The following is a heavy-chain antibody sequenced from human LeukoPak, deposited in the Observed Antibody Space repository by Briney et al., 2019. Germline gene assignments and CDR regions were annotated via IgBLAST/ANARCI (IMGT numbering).Heavy chain of an antibody. Sequence: GGSLRLSCAASGFTFSSYAMHWVRQAPGKGLEWVAVISYDGSNKYYADSVKGRFTISRDNSKNTLYLQMNSLRAEDTAVYYCARGSDYDFWSGGIPLDYWGREPWSPSPQ. D-gene: IGHD3-3*01. J-gene: IGHJ4*02. CDR1: GFTFSSYA. V-gene: IGHV3-30-3*01. CDR3: ARGSDYDFWSGGIPLDY. CDR2: ISYDGSNK.